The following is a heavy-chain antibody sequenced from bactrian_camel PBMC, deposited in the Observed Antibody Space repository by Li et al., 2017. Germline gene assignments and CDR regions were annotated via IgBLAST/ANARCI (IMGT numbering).Heavy chain of an antibody. V-gene: IGHV3S40*01. D-gene: IGHD4*01. J-gene: IGHJ4*01. Sequence: DVQLVESGGGSVEAGESLRLSCTASKRNCMGWVRQAPGKGLEWVSGILTSGDTHYDYSVMGRFTISKDNANYTVYLQMNNLKPEDTAMYYCGAKYAGFDHSAGCDFRRPGDPGHRL. CDR2: ILTSGDT. CDR1: KRNC.